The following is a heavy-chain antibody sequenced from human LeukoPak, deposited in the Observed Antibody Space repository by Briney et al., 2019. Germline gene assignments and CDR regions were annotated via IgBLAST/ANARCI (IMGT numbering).Heavy chain of an antibody. CDR1: GFTFSSYS. D-gene: IGHD6-19*01. V-gene: IGHV3-21*01. Sequence: GGSLRLSCAASGFTFSSYSMNWVRQAPGKGLEWVSSISSSSSYIYYADSVKGRFTISRDNAKNSLYLQMNGLRAEDTAVYYCAGEKAVAARGDFDYWGQGTLVTVSS. CDR2: ISSSSSYI. CDR3: AGEKAVAARGDFDY. J-gene: IGHJ4*02.